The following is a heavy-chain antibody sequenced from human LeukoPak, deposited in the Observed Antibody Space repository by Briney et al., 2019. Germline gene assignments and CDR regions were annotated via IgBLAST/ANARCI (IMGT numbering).Heavy chain of an antibody. D-gene: IGHD5-18*01. Sequence: ASVKVSCKASGYTFTSYGISWVRQAPGQGLEWMGWINPNSGGTNYAQKFQGRVTMTRDTSISTAYMELSRLRSDNTAVYYCAREDTAMDAFDIWGQGTMVTVSS. CDR2: INPNSGGT. J-gene: IGHJ3*02. V-gene: IGHV1-2*02. CDR1: GYTFTSYG. CDR3: AREDTAMDAFDI.